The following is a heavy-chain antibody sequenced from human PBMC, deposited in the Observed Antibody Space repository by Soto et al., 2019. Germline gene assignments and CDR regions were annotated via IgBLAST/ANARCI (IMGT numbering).Heavy chain of an antibody. D-gene: IGHD3-16*01. V-gene: IGHV3-33*08. CDR1: GFAFSTYA. J-gene: IGHJ4*02. Sequence: QVQLVESGGGVIQPGKSLRLSCAASGFAFSTYAMHWVRQAPGKGLEWVAVIWADVSRQFYADSVKGRFTVSRDNSQNTLFLQMNSLRVDDTALYYCVGGMGYWGSGDYWGQGTLVTVSS. CDR2: IWADVSRQ. CDR3: VGGMGYWGSGDY.